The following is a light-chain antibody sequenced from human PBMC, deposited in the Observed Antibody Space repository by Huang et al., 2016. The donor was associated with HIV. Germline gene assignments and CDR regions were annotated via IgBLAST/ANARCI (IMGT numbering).Light chain of an antibody. CDR1: QSISSY. J-gene: IGKJ3*01. CDR2: AAS. V-gene: IGKV1-39*01. CDR3: QQSYSTPQFT. Sequence: DIQMTQSPSSLSASVGDRVTITCRASQSISSYLNWYQQKPGKAPKLRIYAASSLQSGVPSRFSGSGSGTDFTLTISSLQPEDFATYYCQQSYSTPQFTFGPGTKVDIK.